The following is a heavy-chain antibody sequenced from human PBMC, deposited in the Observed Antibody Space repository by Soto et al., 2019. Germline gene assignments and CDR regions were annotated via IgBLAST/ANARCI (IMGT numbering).Heavy chain of an antibody. D-gene: IGHD3-16*01. Sequence: EVQLLESGGGLVQPGTSLRLSCAASGFIINNYAMYWVRQAPGKGLQCVSAVSNRDVPYYSDSVKGRFSVSRDTSNNMFYLQLNGLRAEDTGIYYCAKRRDASNAHYSDCDFWGKGTLLTVS. CDR3: AKRRDASNAHYSDCDF. V-gene: IGHV3-23*01. CDR2: VSNRDVP. CDR1: GFIINNYA. J-gene: IGHJ4*02.